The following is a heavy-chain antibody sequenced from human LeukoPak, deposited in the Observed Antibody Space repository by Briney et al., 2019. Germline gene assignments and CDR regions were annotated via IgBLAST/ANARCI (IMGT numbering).Heavy chain of an antibody. J-gene: IGHJ4*02. CDR2: IYYSGST. CDR3: ARDPYDSGI. Sequence: KTSETLSLTCTVSGGSISSYYWSWIRQPPGKGLEWIGYIYYSGSTNYNPSLKSRVTISIDTSKNEFSLKVTSVTAADTAVYYCARDPYDSGIWGQGTLVTVSS. V-gene: IGHV4-59*12. D-gene: IGHD3-10*01. CDR1: GGSISSYY.